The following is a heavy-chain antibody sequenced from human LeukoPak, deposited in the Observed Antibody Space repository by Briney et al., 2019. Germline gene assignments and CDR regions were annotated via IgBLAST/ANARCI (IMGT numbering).Heavy chain of an antibody. Sequence: GGSLRLSCAASGFTFSSYSMNWVRQAPGKGLEWVSSISGSSSYINYADSVKGRFTISRDNAQNSLFLQLKSLRAEDTAVYYCARDPYSSGWYKDAFDIWGQGTMVTVSS. V-gene: IGHV3-21*01. CDR2: ISGSSSYI. CDR1: GFTFSSYS. D-gene: IGHD6-19*01. CDR3: ARDPYSSGWYKDAFDI. J-gene: IGHJ3*02.